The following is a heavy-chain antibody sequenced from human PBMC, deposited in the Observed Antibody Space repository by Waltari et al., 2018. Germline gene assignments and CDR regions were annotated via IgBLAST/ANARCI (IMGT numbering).Heavy chain of an antibody. J-gene: IGHJ4*02. CDR2: ISWNSDNI. CDR1: GFILEDYA. CDR3: AKGHSGSYGLKD. D-gene: IGHD1-26*01. V-gene: IGHV3-9*01. Sequence: EVQLVESGGGLVQPGRSLRLSCAVSGFILEDYAMHWVRQATGKGLEWVSGISWNSDNIGYADSVKGRFTISRDNAKNSLYLQMNSLRPEDTALYYCAKGHSGSYGLKDWGQGTLVTVSS.